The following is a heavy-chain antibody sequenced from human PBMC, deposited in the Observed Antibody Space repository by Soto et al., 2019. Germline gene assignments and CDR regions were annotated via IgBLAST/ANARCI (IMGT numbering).Heavy chain of an antibody. D-gene: IGHD1-1*01. CDR1: GGAVSRSV. Sequence: QVQLVQSGAEVKKPGSSVRVTCKASGGAVSRSVFSWLRQAPGHGLEWMGWIDPVFGTANYAQKFQGRFTMTADESTTTGNMELSSLTTEDTAVYYCAGGSTRTFDFWGQGTLVTVSS. J-gene: IGHJ4*02. CDR3: AGGSTRTFDF. V-gene: IGHV1-69*01. CDR2: IDPVFGTA.